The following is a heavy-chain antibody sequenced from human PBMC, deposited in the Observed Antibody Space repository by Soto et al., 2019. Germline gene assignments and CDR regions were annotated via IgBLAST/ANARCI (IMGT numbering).Heavy chain of an antibody. CDR2: IRSKANSYAT. CDR1: GFTFSGSA. V-gene: IGHV3-73*02. CDR3: TRGTRGGRGSSGYYYDWFDP. Sequence: EVQLVESGGGLVQPGGSLKLSCAASGFTFSGSAMHWVRQASGKGLEWVGRIRSKANSYATAYAASVKGRFTISRDDSKNTAYLQMNSLKTEDTAVYYCTRGTRGGRGSSGYYYDWFDPWGQGTLVTVSS. J-gene: IGHJ5*02. D-gene: IGHD3-22*01.